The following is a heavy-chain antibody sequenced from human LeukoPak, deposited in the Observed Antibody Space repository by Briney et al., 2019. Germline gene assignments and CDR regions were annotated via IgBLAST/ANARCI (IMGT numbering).Heavy chain of an antibody. CDR3: ASKDPYDSRAYLLDY. CDR1: GFTVSSNY. J-gene: IGHJ4*02. D-gene: IGHD3-22*01. Sequence: GGSLRLSCAASGFTVSSNYMSWDRQAPGKGLEWVSIIYSGGSTYYADSVKGRFTISRDSSKNTLYLQMNSLRAEDTAVYYCASKDPYDSRAYLLDYWGQGTLVTVSS. V-gene: IGHV3-66*01. CDR2: IYSGGST.